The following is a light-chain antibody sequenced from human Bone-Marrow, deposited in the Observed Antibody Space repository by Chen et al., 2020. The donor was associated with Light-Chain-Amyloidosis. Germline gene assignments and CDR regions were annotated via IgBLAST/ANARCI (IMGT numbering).Light chain of an antibody. CDR2: RGT. V-gene: IGLV3-25*03. CDR1: DLPTKY. J-gene: IGLJ2*01. CDR3: QSADSSGTYEVI. Sequence: SYELTQPPSVSVSPGQTARITCSGDDLPTKYAYWYQQKPGQAPVLVIHRGTERPSGFSERFSGSSSGTTATLTISGVQAEDEADYHCQSADSSGTYEVIFGGGTKLTVL.